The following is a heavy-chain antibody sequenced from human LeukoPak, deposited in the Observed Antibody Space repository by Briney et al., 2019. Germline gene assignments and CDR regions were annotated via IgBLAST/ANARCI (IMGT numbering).Heavy chain of an antibody. D-gene: IGHD3-22*01. V-gene: IGHV1-18*01. Sequence: EASVKVSCKASGYTFTSYGISWVRQAPGQGLEWMGWISAYNGNTNYAQKLQGRVTMTTDTSTSTAYMELRSLRSDDTAVYYCARGSPSSYYYDSSGYYFGYWGQGTLVTVSS. CDR3: ARGSPSSYYYDSSGYYFGY. J-gene: IGHJ4*02. CDR1: GYTFTSYG. CDR2: ISAYNGNT.